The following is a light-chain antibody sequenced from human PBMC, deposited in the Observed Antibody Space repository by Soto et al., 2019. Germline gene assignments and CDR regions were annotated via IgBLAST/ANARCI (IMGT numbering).Light chain of an antibody. CDR2: GAS. V-gene: IGKV3-15*01. Sequence: EILITQSPTTLSVSPRERATLSCRASQSVSNNLAWYQQKPGQAPRLLIYGASTRANDIPARFSGSGSGTEFTLTIRSLQSEDIAVYYCQHYDNWPPWTFGQGTKVDI. CDR1: QSVSNN. J-gene: IGKJ1*01. CDR3: QHYDNWPPWT.